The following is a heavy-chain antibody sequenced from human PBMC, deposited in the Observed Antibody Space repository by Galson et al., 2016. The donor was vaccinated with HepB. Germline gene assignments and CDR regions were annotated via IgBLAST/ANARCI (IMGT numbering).Heavy chain of an antibody. CDR1: GFDFINYE. J-gene: IGHJ6*02. Sequence: SLRLSCASSGFDFINYEMTWVRQAPGQGLEWISYISSSGNTIYDADSVQGRFIISRDNAENSLFLQMNNLRAEDTAVYFCARVELGGYQLWGQGTTVTVSS. D-gene: IGHD2-2*01. CDR3: ARVELGGYQL. CDR2: ISSSGNTI. V-gene: IGHV3-48*03.